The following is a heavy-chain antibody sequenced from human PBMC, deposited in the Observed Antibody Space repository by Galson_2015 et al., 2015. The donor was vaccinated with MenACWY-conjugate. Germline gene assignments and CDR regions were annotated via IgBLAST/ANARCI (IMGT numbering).Heavy chain of an antibody. CDR3: ARASTGLSSRFLDV. J-gene: IGHJ6*02. D-gene: IGHD3-16*01. V-gene: IGHV1-18*01. CDR2: ISASTGNT. Sequence: SVKVSCKASGHTFSDSGVTWVRQAPGQGLEWMGWISASTGNTNYGQKFYGRVTMTTDTSTNTAFMELRSLRSDDTAVYFCARASTGLSSRFLDVWGQGTTVTVSS. CDR1: GHTFSDSG.